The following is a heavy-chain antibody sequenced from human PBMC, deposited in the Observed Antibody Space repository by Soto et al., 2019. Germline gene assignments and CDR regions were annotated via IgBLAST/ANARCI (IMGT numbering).Heavy chain of an antibody. CDR1: GFTFSSYA. CDR2: ISYDGRDK. CDR3: AREAPEEVATIYDY. D-gene: IGHD5-12*01. V-gene: IGHV3-30*04. Sequence: ESGGGVVQPGRSLRLSCAASGFTFSSYAMHWVRQAPGTGLEWVAVISYDGRDKYYADSVKGRFTISRDNAKNSLYLQMNSLRAEDTAVYYCAREAPEEVATIYDYWGQGTLVTVSS. J-gene: IGHJ4*02.